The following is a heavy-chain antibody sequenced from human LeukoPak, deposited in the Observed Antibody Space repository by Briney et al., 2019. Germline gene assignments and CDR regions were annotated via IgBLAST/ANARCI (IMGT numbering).Heavy chain of an antibody. D-gene: IGHD4/OR15-4a*01. CDR3: ARVPSGSRFDP. CDR2: TNHSGST. Sequence: SSETLSLTCAVYGGSFSGYYWSWIRQPPGKGLEWIGETNHSGSTNYNPSLKGRVTISLDTSQNQFSLTLTSVTAADTAVYYCARVPSGSRFDPWGPGTLVTVSS. CDR1: GGSFSGYY. V-gene: IGHV4-34*01. J-gene: IGHJ5*02.